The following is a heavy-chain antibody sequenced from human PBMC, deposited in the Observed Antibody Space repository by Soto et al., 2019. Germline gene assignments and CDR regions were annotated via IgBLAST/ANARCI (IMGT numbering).Heavy chain of an antibody. J-gene: IGHJ6*02. V-gene: IGHV4-34*01. CDR1: GGSFSGYY. CDR2: INHSGST. Sequence: SETLSLTCAVYGGSFSGYYWSWIRQPPGKGLEWIGEINHSGSTNYNPSLKSRVTISVDTSKNQFSLKLSSVTAADTAVYYCARADAAWGIAAAGGMDVWGQGTTVTVSS. CDR3: ARADAAWGIAAAGGMDV. D-gene: IGHD6-13*01.